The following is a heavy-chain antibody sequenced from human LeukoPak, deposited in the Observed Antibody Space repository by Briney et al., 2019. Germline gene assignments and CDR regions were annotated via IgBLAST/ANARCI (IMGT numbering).Heavy chain of an antibody. Sequence: GGSLRLSCAASGFTFSNAWMSWVRQAPGKGLEWVGRIKSKTDGGTTDYAAPVKGRFTISRDDSKNTLYLQMNSLKTEDTAVYYCTTALSPHGWYYYYMDVWGKGTTVTVSS. CDR2: IKSKTDGGTT. CDR3: TTALSPHGWYYYYMDV. J-gene: IGHJ6*03. D-gene: IGHD4-17*01. CDR1: GFTFSNAW. V-gene: IGHV3-15*01.